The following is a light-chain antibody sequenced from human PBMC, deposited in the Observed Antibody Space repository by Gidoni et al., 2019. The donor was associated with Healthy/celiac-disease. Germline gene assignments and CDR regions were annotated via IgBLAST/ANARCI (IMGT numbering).Light chain of an antibody. CDR3: QQYNSYSRT. V-gene: IGKV1-5*03. CDR2: KAS. CDR1: QSISSW. J-gene: IGKJ1*01. Sequence: DIQMTQSPSTLSASVGDSVTITCRDSQSISSWLAWYQQKPGKAPKLLIYKASSLESGVPSRFSGSGSVTEFTLTISSLQPDDFATYYCQQYNSYSRTFGQGTKVEIK.